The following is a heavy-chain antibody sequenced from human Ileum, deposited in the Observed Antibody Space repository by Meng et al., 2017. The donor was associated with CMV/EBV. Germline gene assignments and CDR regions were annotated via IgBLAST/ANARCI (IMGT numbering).Heavy chain of an antibody. CDR1: GFIFSRWA. V-gene: IGHV3-30-3*01. Sequence: GGSLRLSCEASGFIFSRWAMHWVRQAPGKGLEWVASMSYDGTDIYYADSVKGRFTISRDDSKNTLFLEMNSLRPEDTAVYSCARATLAMTLPDYWGRGALVTVSS. J-gene: IGHJ4*02. CDR2: MSYDGTDI. CDR3: ARATLAMTLPDY.